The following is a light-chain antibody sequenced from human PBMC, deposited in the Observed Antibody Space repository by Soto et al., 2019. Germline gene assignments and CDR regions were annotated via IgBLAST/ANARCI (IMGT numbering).Light chain of an antibody. Sequence: QSARTQPRSVSGSPGQSVTISCTGTSSDVGGYNYVSWYQQHPDKAPKLMIYDVSKRPSGVPDRFSGSKSGNTASLTISGLQAEDEADYYCCSYAGTYTNYVFGTGTKVTV. CDR3: CSYAGTYTNYV. CDR1: SSDVGGYNY. V-gene: IGLV2-11*01. CDR2: DVS. J-gene: IGLJ1*01.